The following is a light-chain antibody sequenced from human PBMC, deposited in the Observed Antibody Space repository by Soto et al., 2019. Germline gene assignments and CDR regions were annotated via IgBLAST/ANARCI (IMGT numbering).Light chain of an antibody. CDR2: DAS. CDR3: KQRSNWPRT. V-gene: IGKV3-11*01. J-gene: IGKJ2*01. Sequence: EIVLTQSPATLSLSPGERATLSFRASQSVSSYLAWYQQKPGQAPRLLIYDASNRATGITARFSGSGSGTDFTPTISSLEPEDFAVYYCKQRSNWPRTFGQGTKLEIK. CDR1: QSVSSY.